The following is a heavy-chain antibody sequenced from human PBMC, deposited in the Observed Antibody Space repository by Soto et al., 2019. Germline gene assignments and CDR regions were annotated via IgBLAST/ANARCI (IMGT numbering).Heavy chain of an antibody. CDR1: GFTFSSYG. V-gene: IGHV3-30*18. D-gene: IGHD1-26*01. Sequence: GGSLRLSCAASGFTFSSYGMHWVRQAPGKGLEWVAVISYDGSNKYYADSVKGRFTISRDNSKNTLYLQMNSLRAEDTAVYYCAKTIGELDYFDYWGQGTLVTVSS. CDR2: ISYDGSNK. J-gene: IGHJ4*02. CDR3: AKTIGELDYFDY.